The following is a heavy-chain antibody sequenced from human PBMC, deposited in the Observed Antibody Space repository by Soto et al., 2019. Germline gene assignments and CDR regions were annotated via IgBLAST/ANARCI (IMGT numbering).Heavy chain of an antibody. J-gene: IGHJ6*02. D-gene: IGHD2-21*02. CDR3: ASHNSCGGDCYYYYGMDV. V-gene: IGHV5-10-1*01. Sequence: GESLKISCKGSGYSFTSYWISWVRQMPGKGLEWMGRIDPSDSYTNYSPSFQGHVTISADKSISTAYLQWSSLKASDTAMYYCASHNSCGGDCYYYYGMDVWGPGTTLAV. CDR1: GYSFTSYW. CDR2: IDPSDSYT.